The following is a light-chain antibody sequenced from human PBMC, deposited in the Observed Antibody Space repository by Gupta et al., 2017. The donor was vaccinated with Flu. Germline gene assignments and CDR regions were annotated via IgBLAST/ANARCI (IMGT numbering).Light chain of an antibody. V-gene: IGKV3-15*01. CDR3: KHEHTCPCA. Sequence: ALRRLIFEASTRANGSPARFSGSGYGTEFTLTISSLQSEDSAVYYCKHEHTCPCAFGQGTKMDIK. CDR2: EAS. J-gene: IGKJ2*02.